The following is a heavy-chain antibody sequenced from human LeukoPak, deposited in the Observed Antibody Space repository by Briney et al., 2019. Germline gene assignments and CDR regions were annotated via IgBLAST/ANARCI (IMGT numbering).Heavy chain of an antibody. CDR3: TRDPRHKYGNFDN. CDR2: FAPYNNNG. V-gene: IGHV1-18*01. J-gene: IGHJ4*02. D-gene: IGHD6-6*01. CDR1: GYNFATYG. Sequence: ASVKVSCKASGYNFATYGISWVRQAPGQGPERMGRFAPYNNNGNSAQKFQGRLTMTTDTSTSTASMELRSLRSDDTAVYYCTRDPRHKYGNFDNWGQGTLVTVSS.